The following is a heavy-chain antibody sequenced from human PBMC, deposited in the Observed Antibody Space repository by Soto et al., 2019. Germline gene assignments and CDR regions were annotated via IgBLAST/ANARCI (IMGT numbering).Heavy chain of an antibody. CDR2: LSSSGGDT. D-gene: IGHD2-2*01. J-gene: IGHJ4*02. CDR1: GFAFSNFG. Sequence: EVQLLESGGGLVQPGGSLRISCAASGFAFSNFGMGWVRQAPGKGLEWVSGLSSSGGDTFYADSVRGRFTISRDNFKNTLYLQMNSVRGEDTAVYYCGKDPRGPEFWGQGTLVTVSS. V-gene: IGHV3-23*01. CDR3: GKDPRGPEF.